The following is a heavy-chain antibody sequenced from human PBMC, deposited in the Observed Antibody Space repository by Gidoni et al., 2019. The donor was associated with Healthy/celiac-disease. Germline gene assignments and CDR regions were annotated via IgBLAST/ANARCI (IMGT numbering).Heavy chain of an antibody. CDR3: ARDGPLVGATTLEPFDY. CDR2: ISSRGSTI. J-gene: IGHJ4*02. D-gene: IGHD1-26*01. CDR1: GFTFSSYE. V-gene: IGHV3-48*03. Sequence: EVQLVESGGGLVQPGGSLRLSCAASGFTFSSYEMNWVRQAPGKGLEWVSYISSRGSTIYYADSVKGRFTISRDNAKNSLYLQMNSLRAEDTAVYYCARDGPLVGATTLEPFDYWGQGTLVTVSS.